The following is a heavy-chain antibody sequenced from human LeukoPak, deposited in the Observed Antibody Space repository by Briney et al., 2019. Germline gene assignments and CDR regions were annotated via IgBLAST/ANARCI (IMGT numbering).Heavy chain of an antibody. CDR2: INPNTGGT. Sequence: ASVKVSCKPSGDTFTGSSIQAVPEAPGQGLEWMGFINPNTGGTSYAQKFQARVTMTRDKSISPADMELSGLRSDDTAVCYCATRDDFWSGYPTAFDYWGQGTLVTVSS. V-gene: IGHV1-2*02. D-gene: IGHD3-3*01. J-gene: IGHJ4*02. CDR3: ATRDDFWSGYPTAFDY. CDR1: GDTFTGSS.